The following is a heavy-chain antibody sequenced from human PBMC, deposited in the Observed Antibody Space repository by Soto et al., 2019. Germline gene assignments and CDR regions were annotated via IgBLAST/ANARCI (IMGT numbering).Heavy chain of an antibody. CDR3: AKRDGYNEGPFDC. CDR2: ISGSGDNT. Sequence: EVQLLESGGGLVQPGGSLRLSCAASGFTFSSYAMSWVRQAPGKGLEWVSAISGSGDNTYNADSVKGRFTISRDNSKNSLYLQMNSLRDEDTAVYYCAKRDGYNEGPFDCWGQGTLVTVSS. V-gene: IGHV3-23*01. D-gene: IGHD5-12*01. CDR1: GFTFSSYA. J-gene: IGHJ4*02.